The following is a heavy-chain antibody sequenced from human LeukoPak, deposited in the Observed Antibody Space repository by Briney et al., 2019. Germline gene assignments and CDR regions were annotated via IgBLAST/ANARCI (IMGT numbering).Heavy chain of an antibody. Sequence: ASVKVSCKASGYIFTSYYMHWVRQAPGEGLEWMGIINPTGGSTSYAQKFQGRVTMTRDTSTSTVYMELSSLRSEDTAVYYCARERRVVRGVNWFDPWGQGTLVTVSS. D-gene: IGHD3-10*01. CDR1: GYIFTSYY. V-gene: IGHV1-46*01. CDR3: ARERRVVRGVNWFDP. CDR2: INPTGGST. J-gene: IGHJ5*02.